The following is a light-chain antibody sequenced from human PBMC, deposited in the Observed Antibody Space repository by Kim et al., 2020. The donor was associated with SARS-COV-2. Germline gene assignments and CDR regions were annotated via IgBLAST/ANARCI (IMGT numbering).Light chain of an antibody. Sequence: QSALTQPASVSGSPGQSITISCIGTSSDVGAYNYVSWYQQHPGKAPKFMIYDVSKRPSGVSNRFSGSKSGNTASLTISGLQAEDEADYYCSSYTSSSTVVFGGGTQLTVL. CDR3: SSYTSSSTVV. CDR1: SSDVGAYNY. J-gene: IGLJ2*01. CDR2: DVS. V-gene: IGLV2-14*03.